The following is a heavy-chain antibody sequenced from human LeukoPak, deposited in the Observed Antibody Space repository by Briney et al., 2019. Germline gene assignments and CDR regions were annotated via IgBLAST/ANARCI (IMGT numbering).Heavy chain of an antibody. D-gene: IGHD3-22*01. Sequence: SGTLSLTCAVYGGSFSGYYWSWIRQPPGKGLEWIGEINHSGSTNYNPSPKSRVTISVDTSKNQFSLKLSSVTAADTAVYYCARGVVVVIPYYYYYMDVWGKGTTVTVSS. CDR2: INHSGST. CDR1: GGSFSGYY. J-gene: IGHJ6*03. V-gene: IGHV4-34*01. CDR3: ARGVVVVIPYYYYYMDV.